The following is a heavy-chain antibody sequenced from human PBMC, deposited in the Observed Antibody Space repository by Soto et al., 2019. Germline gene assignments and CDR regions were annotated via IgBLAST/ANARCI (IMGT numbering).Heavy chain of an antibody. CDR2: IKSKTDGGTT. J-gene: IGHJ4*02. CDR3: TSWYNSN. Sequence: GGSLRLSCAASGFTFTNAWMNWVRQAPGKGLEWVGHIKSKTDGGTTDYAAPVKARFTISRDDSKNTLYLQMSSLKTEDTAVYYCTSWYNSNWGQGTLVTVSS. V-gene: IGHV3-15*07. CDR1: GFTFTNAW. D-gene: IGHD1-20*01.